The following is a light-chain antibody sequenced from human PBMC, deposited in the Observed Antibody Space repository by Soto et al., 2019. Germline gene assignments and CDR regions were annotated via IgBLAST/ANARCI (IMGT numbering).Light chain of an antibody. V-gene: IGKV3-20*01. CDR3: QRSGCASFT. CDR1: QSVSRSY. Sequence: ELVLTQSPGTLSLSPGERATLSCRASQSVSRSYLAWYQQKPGQAPRLLIYGSYIRATGIPDRFSGSGSGTDFTLIIRRLVADDFAVYYGQRSGCASFTFGPGTKVDIK. J-gene: IGKJ3*01. CDR2: GSY.